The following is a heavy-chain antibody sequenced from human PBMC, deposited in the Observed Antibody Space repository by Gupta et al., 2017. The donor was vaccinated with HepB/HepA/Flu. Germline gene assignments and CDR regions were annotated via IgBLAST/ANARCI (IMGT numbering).Heavy chain of an antibody. Sequence: QVQLVQSGAEVKKPGSSVKVSCKASGGTFSSYAISWVRQAPGQGLEWMGGIIPIFGTANYAQKFQGRVTITADKSTSTAYMELSSLRSEDTAVYYCASWSLAARMYYYYYMDVWGKGTTVTGSS. CDR3: ASWSLAARMYYYYYMDV. CDR2: IIPIFGTA. V-gene: IGHV1-69*06. J-gene: IGHJ6*03. D-gene: IGHD6-6*01. CDR1: GGTFSSYA.